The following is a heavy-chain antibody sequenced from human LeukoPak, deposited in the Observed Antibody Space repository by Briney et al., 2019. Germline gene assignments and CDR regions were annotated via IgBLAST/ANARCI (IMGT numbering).Heavy chain of an antibody. D-gene: IGHD2/OR15-2a*01. CDR3: VRGDGHLLSYFVDY. Sequence: GGSLRPSCAASGFTFSTYWMHWGRHAPGKGLVWVSRINSDGSISAYGDSVKGRFTISRDNAKNTLYLQMNSLRAGDTAVYYCVRGDGHLLSYFVDYWGQGTLVTVSS. V-gene: IGHV3-74*01. CDR2: INSDGSIS. CDR1: GFTFSTYW. J-gene: IGHJ4*02.